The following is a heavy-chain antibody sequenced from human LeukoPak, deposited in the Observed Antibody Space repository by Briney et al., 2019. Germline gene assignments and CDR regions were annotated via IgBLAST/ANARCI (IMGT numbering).Heavy chain of an antibody. CDR1: GXSFTSYC. Sequence: GESLKISFKGSGXSFTSYCIGWVRQMPGKGLEWMGIIYPGDSDTRYSPSFQGQVTISADKSISTAYLQWSSLKASDTAMYYCARIRIAAAGSPWFDPWGQGTLVTVSS. CDR2: IYPGDSDT. V-gene: IGHV5-51*01. D-gene: IGHD6-13*01. J-gene: IGHJ5*02. CDR3: ARIRIAAAGSPWFDP.